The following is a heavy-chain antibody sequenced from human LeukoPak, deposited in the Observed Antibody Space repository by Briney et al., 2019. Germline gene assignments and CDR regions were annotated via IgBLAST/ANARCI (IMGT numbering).Heavy chain of an antibody. V-gene: IGHV3-23*01. J-gene: IGHJ6*02. D-gene: IGHD2-15*01. Sequence: GGSLRLSCAASGFTFSNFAMSWIRQAPGKGLEWVSALNGDNTYYADSVKGRFTVSRDNSKNTLYLQMNSLTAEDTAVYYCARENWVVVAATTYYGMDAWGQGTTVTVSS. CDR1: GFTFSNFA. CDR3: ARENWVVVAATTYYGMDA. CDR2: LNGDNT.